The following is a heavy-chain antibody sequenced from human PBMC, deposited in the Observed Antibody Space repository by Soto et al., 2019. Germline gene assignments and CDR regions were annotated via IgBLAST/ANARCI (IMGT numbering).Heavy chain of an antibody. CDR2: IGTAGDT. CDR1: GFTFSSYD. Sequence: LRLSCAASGFTFSSYDMHWVRQATGKGLEWVSAIGTAGDTYYPGSVKGRFTISRENAKNSLYLQMNSLRAEDTAVYYCARSSYWNYVWAFDIWGQGTMVTVSS. D-gene: IGHD1-7*01. CDR3: ARSSYWNYVWAFDI. J-gene: IGHJ3*02. V-gene: IGHV3-13*01.